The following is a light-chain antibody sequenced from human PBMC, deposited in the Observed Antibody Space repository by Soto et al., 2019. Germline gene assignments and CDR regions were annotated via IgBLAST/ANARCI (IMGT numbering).Light chain of an antibody. CDR1: QSVSSTY. CDR3: QQYGSSPRS. CDR2: GAS. J-gene: IGKJ1*01. V-gene: IGKV3-20*01. Sequence: EIVLTQSPGTLYLSPGERATLSCRASQSVSSTYLAWYQHKLGQAPRLLIYGASSKASGIPDRFSGSGSGTDFTLTISRLEPEDFAVYSCQQYGSSPRSFGQGTKVEVK.